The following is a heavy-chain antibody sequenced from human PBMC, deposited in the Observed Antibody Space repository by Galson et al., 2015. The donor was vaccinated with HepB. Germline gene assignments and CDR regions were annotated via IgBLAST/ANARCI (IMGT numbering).Heavy chain of an antibody. CDR3: AADYTAREYYYYGMDV. CDR1: GGSISSSSYY. Sequence: ETLSLTCTVSGGSISSSSYYWGWIRQPPGKGLEWIGSIYYTGSTIYNPSLKSQFTISIDTSKNQFSLKLSSVTAEDTAVYYCAADYTAREYYYYGMDVWGQGTTVTVSS. V-gene: IGHV4-39*07. CDR2: IYYTGST. D-gene: IGHD5-18*01. J-gene: IGHJ6*02.